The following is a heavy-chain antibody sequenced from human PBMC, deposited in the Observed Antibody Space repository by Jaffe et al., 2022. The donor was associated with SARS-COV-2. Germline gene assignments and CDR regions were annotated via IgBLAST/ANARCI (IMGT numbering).Heavy chain of an antibody. CDR3: ARDGFCSGGSCYSGYYYGMDV. J-gene: IGHJ6*02. CDR2: INSDGSST. V-gene: IGHV3-74*01. Sequence: EVQLVESGGGLVQPGGSLRLSCAASGFTFSSYWMHWVRQAPGKGLVWVSRINSDGSSTSYADSVKGRFTISRDNAKNTLYLQMNSLRAEDTAVYYCARDGFCSGGSCYSGYYYGMDVWGQGTTVTVSS. D-gene: IGHD2-15*01. CDR1: GFTFSSYW.